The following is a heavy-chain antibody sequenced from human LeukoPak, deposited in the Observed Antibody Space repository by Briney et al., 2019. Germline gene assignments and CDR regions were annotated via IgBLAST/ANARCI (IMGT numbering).Heavy chain of an antibody. V-gene: IGHV1-46*01. CDR2: INPSGGKT. CDR3: ARPVARDLFYYDSSGYYPFDY. Sequence: ASVKVSCKASGYTFTSYYMNWVRQAPGQGLEWMGMINPSGGKTNYAQKFQGRVTITADESTSTAYMELSSLRSEDTAVYYCARPVARDLFYYDSSGYYPFDYWGQGTLVTVSS. CDR1: GYTFTSYY. D-gene: IGHD3-22*01. J-gene: IGHJ4*02.